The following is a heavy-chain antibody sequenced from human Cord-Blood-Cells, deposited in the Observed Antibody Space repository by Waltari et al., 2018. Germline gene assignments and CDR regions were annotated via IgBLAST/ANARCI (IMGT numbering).Heavy chain of an antibody. J-gene: IGHJ4*02. Sequence: EVQLVESGGGLIQPGGSLRLSCAASGFTVSSNYMSWVRQAPGKGLEWVSDIYSGGSTYYADSVKGRFTISRDNSKNTLYLQMNSLRAEDTAVYYCAREAYSSGWYYFDYWGQGTLVTVSS. CDR2: IYSGGST. CDR1: GFTVSSNY. CDR3: AREAYSSGWYYFDY. V-gene: IGHV3-53*01. D-gene: IGHD6-19*01.